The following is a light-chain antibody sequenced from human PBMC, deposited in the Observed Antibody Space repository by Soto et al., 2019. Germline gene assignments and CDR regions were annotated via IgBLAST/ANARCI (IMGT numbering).Light chain of an antibody. CDR3: SSYAGGPYV. Sequence: QSALTQPPSASGSPGQSVTISCTGTSSDVGGYKYVSWYQQHPGKAPKLMIYEVSKRPSGVPDRFSGSKSGNTASLTVSGLQAEDEADYYCSSYAGGPYVFGTGTKVTVL. CDR1: SSDVGGYKY. CDR2: EVS. J-gene: IGLJ1*01. V-gene: IGLV2-8*01.